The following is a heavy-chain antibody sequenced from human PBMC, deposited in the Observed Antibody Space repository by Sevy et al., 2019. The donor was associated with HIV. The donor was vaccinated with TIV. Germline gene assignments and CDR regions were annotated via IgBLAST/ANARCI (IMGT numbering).Heavy chain of an antibody. V-gene: IGHV3-48*02. CDR3: TREVTPYRYGSASVDN. J-gene: IGHJ4*02. Sequence: GGSLRLSCVASGFTFSSYSMNWVRQAPGKGLEWVSYISSISSTKNYADSVKGRFTISRDNAKNSLYLQMNGLRDEDTAVYYCTREVTPYRYGSASVDNWGQGTLVTVSS. CDR1: GFTFSSYS. CDR2: ISSISSTK. D-gene: IGHD3-10*01.